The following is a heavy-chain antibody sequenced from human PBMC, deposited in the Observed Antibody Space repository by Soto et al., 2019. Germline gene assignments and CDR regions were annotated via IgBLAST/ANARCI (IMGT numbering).Heavy chain of an antibody. D-gene: IGHD2-21*02. CDR3: ASDPSSWGEETTILTDY. J-gene: IGHJ4*02. CDR2: IIPILGIA. CDR1: GGTFSSYT. V-gene: IGHV1-69*02. Sequence: QVQLVQSGAEVKKPGSSVKVSCKASGGTFSSYTISWVRQAPGQGLEWMGRIIPILGIANYAQKFQGRVTITADKSTSTAYMELSSLRSEDTAVYYCASDPSSWGEETTILTDYWGQGTLVTVSS.